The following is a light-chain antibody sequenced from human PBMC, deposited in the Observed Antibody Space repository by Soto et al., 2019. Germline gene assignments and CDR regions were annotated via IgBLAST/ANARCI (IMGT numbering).Light chain of an antibody. Sequence: DIVLTQSPANLYMSPWDSASLSCRASQSVSTYLAWYQQKPGQAPRLLIYDSSNRAAGIPARFSGSGSGTYFTLTISSLEPEDFAVYYCQQRVFRVTVGGGTKVDIK. CDR1: QSVSTY. CDR3: QQRVFRVT. J-gene: IGKJ4*01. CDR2: DSS. V-gene: IGKV3-11*01.